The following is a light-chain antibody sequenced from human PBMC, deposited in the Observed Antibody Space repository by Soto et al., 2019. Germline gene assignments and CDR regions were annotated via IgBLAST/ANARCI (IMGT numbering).Light chain of an antibody. CDR2: EVN. J-gene: IGLJ1*01. CDR3: SSFAVSNSFV. CDR1: SNDVGAYNY. Sequence: QSVLTQPASASGSPGQSVTISCTGTSNDVGAYNYVSWYQQHPGKAPKVMIYEVNKRPSGVPDRFSGSKSGNTASLTVSGLQAEDEADYYCSSFAVSNSFVFGTRTKVTVL. V-gene: IGLV2-8*01.